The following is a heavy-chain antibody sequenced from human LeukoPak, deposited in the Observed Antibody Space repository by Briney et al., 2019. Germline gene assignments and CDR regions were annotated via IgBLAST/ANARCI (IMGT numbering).Heavy chain of an antibody. CDR2: IYASGST. J-gene: IGHJ4*02. CDR3: ARDSNLEYSSSRGLGR. CDR1: GYSISSGYY. V-gene: IGHV4-4*07. Sequence: PSETLSLTCAVSGYSISSGYYWSWIRQPAGKGLEWIGRIYASGSTYYNPSLKSRVTMSVDTSKNQFSLRLTTVTAADTAVYYCARDSNLEYSSSRGLGRWGQGTLVTVSS. D-gene: IGHD6-6*01.